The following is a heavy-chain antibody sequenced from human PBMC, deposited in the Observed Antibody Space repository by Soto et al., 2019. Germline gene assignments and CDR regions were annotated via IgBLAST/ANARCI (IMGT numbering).Heavy chain of an antibody. J-gene: IGHJ5*02. V-gene: IGHV3-48*01. Sequence: VQLVESGGGLVQPGGSLRLSCAASGFTFSSYSMNWVRQAPGKGLEWVSYISSSSSTIYYADSVKGRFTISRDNAKNSLYLQMNSLRAEDTAVYYCARVGDIPAANNWFDPWGQGTLVTVSS. CDR3: ARVGDIPAANNWFDP. D-gene: IGHD2-2*01. CDR2: ISSSSSTI. CDR1: GFTFSSYS.